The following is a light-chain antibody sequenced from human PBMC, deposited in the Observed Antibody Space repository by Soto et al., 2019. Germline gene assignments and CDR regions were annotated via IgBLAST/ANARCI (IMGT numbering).Light chain of an antibody. CDR1: GSAGADYKD. CDR3: SSYTTGSTV. J-gene: IGLJ1*01. V-gene: IGLV2-14*01. Sequence: QSVLPQPASVSGSPGQSITISCTATGSAGADYKDVSWYQQHPGNAPQLMIYEVTYRPSGVSNRFSGSKSGNTASLTISGLQAEDEAEYYCSSYTTGSTVFGTGTKLTVL. CDR2: EVT.